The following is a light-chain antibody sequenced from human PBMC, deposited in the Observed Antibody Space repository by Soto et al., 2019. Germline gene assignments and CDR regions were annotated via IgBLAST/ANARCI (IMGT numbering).Light chain of an antibody. J-gene: IGKJ1*01. CDR3: LQDYSYPRT. V-gene: IGKV1-6*01. Sequence: AIQMTQSPSSLSASVGDRGTITCRASQGIRTELGWYQQKPGKAPKLLIYGASTLQGGVPSRISGSGSGTDFTLTIDTLQPEDFATYFCLQDYSYPRTFGQGTKVEIK. CDR2: GAS. CDR1: QGIRTE.